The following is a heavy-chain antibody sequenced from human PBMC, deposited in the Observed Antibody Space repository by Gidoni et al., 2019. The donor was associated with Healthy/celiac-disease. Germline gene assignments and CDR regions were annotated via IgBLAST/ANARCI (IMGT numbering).Heavy chain of an antibody. V-gene: IGHV1-69*01. J-gene: IGHJ6*02. CDR3: ARDTPRLSMSRYGMDV. CDR2: IIPIFGTS. Sequence: QVQLVQSGAEVKKPGSSVKVSCKASGGTFSSYAISWVRPAPGQGREWMGGIIPIFGTSNYAQKFQGRVTITADESTSTAYMELSSLRSEDTAVYYCARDTPRLSMSRYGMDVWGQGTTVTVSS. CDR1: GGTFSSYA. D-gene: IGHD3-10*01.